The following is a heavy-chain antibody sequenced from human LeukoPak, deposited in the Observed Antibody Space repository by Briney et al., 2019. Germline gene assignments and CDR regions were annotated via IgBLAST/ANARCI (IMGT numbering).Heavy chain of an antibody. Sequence: ASVKVSCKASGYTFTGYYMHWVRQAPGQGLEWMGWINPNSGGTNYAQKFQGRVTMTRDTSISTAYMELSRLRSDDTAVYYCARAPPRIAAAAEGDYWGQGTLVTVSS. V-gene: IGHV1-2*02. D-gene: IGHD6-13*01. CDR2: INPNSGGT. CDR3: ARAPPRIAAAAEGDY. CDR1: GYTFTGYY. J-gene: IGHJ4*02.